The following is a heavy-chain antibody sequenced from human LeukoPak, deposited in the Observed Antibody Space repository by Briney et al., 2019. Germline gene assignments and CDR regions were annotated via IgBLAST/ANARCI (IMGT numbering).Heavy chain of an antibody. D-gene: IGHD3-10*01. Sequence: GGSLRLSCAASGFTVSNNYMSWVRQPQGKGLEWVSVIYSGGSIYYADSVQGRFTISRDNSKNTLHLQMNSLRAEDTAVYYCTRVSVGRFGSRRYYYYYGMDVWGQGTTVTVSS. CDR3: TRVSVGRFGSRRYYYYYGMDV. V-gene: IGHV3-66*01. CDR2: IYSGGSI. CDR1: GFTVSNNY. J-gene: IGHJ6*02.